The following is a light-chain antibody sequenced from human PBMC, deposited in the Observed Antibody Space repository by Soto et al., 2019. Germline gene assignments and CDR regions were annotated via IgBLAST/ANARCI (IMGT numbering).Light chain of an antibody. Sequence: DIQMTQSPSSLSASVADRVTITCRASQSISNWLAWYQQKPGKAPKLLIFQASTLESEVPSRFSGSGSGTEFTLTINSLQPDDFAAYYCQQYDRYPYTFGQGTKLEIK. J-gene: IGKJ2*01. CDR3: QQYDRYPYT. CDR1: QSISNW. CDR2: QAS. V-gene: IGKV1-5*03.